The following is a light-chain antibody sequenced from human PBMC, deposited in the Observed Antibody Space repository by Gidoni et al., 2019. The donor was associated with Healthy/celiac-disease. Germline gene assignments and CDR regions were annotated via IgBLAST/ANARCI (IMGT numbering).Light chain of an antibody. CDR1: QSVLYSSNNKHY. Sequence: DIVMTQSPYSLAVSLGERATINCKSSQSVLYSSNNKHYLAWYQQKPGQPPKLLIYWASTRESGVPDRFSGSGSGTQFTLTISSLQAEDVAVYYCQQYYSTPLTFGGXTKVEIK. J-gene: IGKJ4*01. V-gene: IGKV4-1*01. CDR2: WAS. CDR3: QQYYSTPLT.